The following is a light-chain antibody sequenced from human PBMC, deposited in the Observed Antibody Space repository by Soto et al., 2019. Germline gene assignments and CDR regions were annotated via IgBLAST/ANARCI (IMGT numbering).Light chain of an antibody. CDR1: SSKIGNNY. J-gene: IGLJ1*01. CDR3: GTWDSSLSAHYV. CDR2: ENN. V-gene: IGLV1-51*02. Sequence: QSVLTPPPPVSAAPGQKGTISCSGSSSKIGNNYVSWYQQLPGTAPKLLIYENNKRPSGIPDRFSGSKSGTSATLGITGLQTGDEADYYCGTWDSSLSAHYVFGTGTKVTVL.